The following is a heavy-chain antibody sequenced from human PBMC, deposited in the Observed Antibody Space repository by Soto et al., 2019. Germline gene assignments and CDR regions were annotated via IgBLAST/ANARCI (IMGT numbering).Heavy chain of an antibody. CDR3: ARRGAVAGLHY. CDR1: GFTFSSYW. V-gene: IGHV3-74*01. J-gene: IGHJ4*02. Sequence: EVQLVESGGGLVQPGGSLRVSCAASGFTFSSYWMHWVRQAPGKGLVWVSRINSDGSSTSYADSVKGRFTISRDNAKNPLYLKMNSLRAEDTAIYYCARRGAVAGLHYWGQGTLVTVSS. CDR2: INSDGSST. D-gene: IGHD6-19*01.